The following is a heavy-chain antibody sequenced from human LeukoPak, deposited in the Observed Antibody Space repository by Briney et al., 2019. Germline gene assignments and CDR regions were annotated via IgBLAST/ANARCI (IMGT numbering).Heavy chain of an antibody. CDR1: GFTFSNYW. CDR3: ARDVTPFI. CDR2: IKQDGSDK. V-gene: IGHV3-7*01. Sequence: GGSLRLSCAASGFTFSNYWMTWVRQAPGKGLEWVANIKQDGSDKYYVDSVKGRFTISRDNTNNSLYLQMNSLRAEDTAVYYCARDVTPFIWGQGTLVTVSS. J-gene: IGHJ4*02. D-gene: IGHD2-15*01.